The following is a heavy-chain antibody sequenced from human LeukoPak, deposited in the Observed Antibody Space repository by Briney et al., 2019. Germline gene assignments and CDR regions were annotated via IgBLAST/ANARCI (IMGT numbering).Heavy chain of an antibody. V-gene: IGHV3-74*01. J-gene: IGHJ6*02. CDR2: INSDGSST. CDR3: ARDYGRSRDYGMDV. CDR1: GFTSSNYS. D-gene: IGHD3-10*01. Sequence: GGSLRLSCAASGFTSSNYSMHWVRQAPGKGLVWVSRINSDGSSTTYADSVKGRFTISRDNAKNTLYLQMNSLRAEDTAVYYCARDYGRSRDYGMDVWGQGTTVTVSS.